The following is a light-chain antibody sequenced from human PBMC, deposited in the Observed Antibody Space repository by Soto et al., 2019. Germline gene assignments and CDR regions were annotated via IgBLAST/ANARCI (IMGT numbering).Light chain of an antibody. Sequence: DIVMTQSPDSLTVSLGERATIHCKSSQSILFTSDNKNYLAWYQQKSGQPPRLLIYWASTRESGVPDRFSGRGSGTDFSLTISSLEAEDVAVYYCQQHYTTPRMFGQGTKVEIK. V-gene: IGKV4-1*01. J-gene: IGKJ1*01. CDR2: WAS. CDR3: QQHYTTPRM. CDR1: QSILFTSDNKNY.